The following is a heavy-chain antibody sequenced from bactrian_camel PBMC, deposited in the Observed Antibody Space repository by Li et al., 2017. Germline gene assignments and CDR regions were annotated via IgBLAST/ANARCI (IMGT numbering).Heavy chain of an antibody. CDR3: AAPGFADDCYPGSDEYNY. CDR2: IYTGGAT. Sequence: QLVESGGGSVQAGGSLRLSCSASGYSYRNYCMGWFRQVPGKEREGIAAIYTGGATWYSNSVKGRFTISQDDSKTTLYLQMDNLKPEDTGTYYCAAPGFADDCYPGSDEYNYWGQGTQVTVS. D-gene: IGHD1*01. J-gene: IGHJ4*01. CDR1: GYSYRNYC. V-gene: IGHV3S67*01.